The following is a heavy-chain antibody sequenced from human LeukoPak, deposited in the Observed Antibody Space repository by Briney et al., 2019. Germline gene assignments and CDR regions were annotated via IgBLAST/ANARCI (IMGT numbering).Heavy chain of an antibody. CDR3: ARECSSTSCPVLD. V-gene: IGHV3-11*01. J-gene: IGHJ4*02. D-gene: IGHD2-2*01. Sequence: GGSLRLSCAASGFTFSDYYMGWIRQAPGKGLEWVSYISSSGSTIYYADSVKGRFTISRDNAKNSLYQQMNSLRAEDTAVYYCARECSSTSCPVLDWGQGTLVTVSS. CDR2: ISSSGSTI. CDR1: GFTFSDYY.